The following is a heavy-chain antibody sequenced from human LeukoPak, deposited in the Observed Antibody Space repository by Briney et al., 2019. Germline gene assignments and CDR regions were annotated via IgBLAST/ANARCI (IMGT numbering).Heavy chain of an antibody. CDR3: ARAYHAFDI. V-gene: IGHV1-8*01. Sequence: ASVKVSCKASGYTFTSYDINWVRQASGQGLEWMGWMNPNSGNTGYAQKFQSRVTMTKNPSINTAYMELSSLRSEDTAVYYCARAYHAFDIWGQGTMVTVSS. J-gene: IGHJ3*02. CDR1: GYTFTSYD. CDR2: MNPNSGNT.